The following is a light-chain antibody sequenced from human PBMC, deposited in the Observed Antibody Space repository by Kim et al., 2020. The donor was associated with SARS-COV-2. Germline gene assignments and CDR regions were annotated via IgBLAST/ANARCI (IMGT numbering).Light chain of an antibody. CDR2: AAS. J-gene: IGKJ4*01. CDR1: QGISSY. Sequence: ASVGDTVTITCRASQGISSYLAWYQQKPGKAPTLLIYAASTLQSGVPSRFSGSGSGTDFTLIISSLQPEDFATYYCQQVYTYPLSFGGGTKVEIK. V-gene: IGKV1-9*01. CDR3: QQVYTYPLS.